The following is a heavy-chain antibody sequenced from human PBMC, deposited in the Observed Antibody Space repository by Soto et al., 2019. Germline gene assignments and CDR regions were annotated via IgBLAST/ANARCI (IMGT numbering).Heavy chain of an antibody. Sequence: QVQLVESGGGVVQPGRSLRLSCAASGFTFSSYGMHWVRQAPGKGLEWVAIISYDGHYKQHADSVKGRFTISRDNSKNTLYLQMNSLRAEDTAVYYCVKVSTYYYHSTFDFWGQGTLVTVSS. J-gene: IGHJ4*02. CDR1: GFTFSSYG. CDR2: ISYDGHYK. V-gene: IGHV3-30*18. CDR3: VKVSTYYYHSTFDF. D-gene: IGHD3-22*01.